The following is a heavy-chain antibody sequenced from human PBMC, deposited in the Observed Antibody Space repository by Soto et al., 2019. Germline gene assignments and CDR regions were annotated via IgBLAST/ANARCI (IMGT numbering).Heavy chain of an antibody. CDR2: ISGSDTST. V-gene: IGHV3-23*01. Sequence: EVQLLESGGGLVQPGGSLRLSCAASGFTFSDYAMNWVRQAPGKGLEWVSTISGSDTSTYYADSVKGRFTISGDDSKNTLYLQMNSLRAEDTAVYYCVKVGWDTMTTVTKGYFQHWGQGTLVTVSS. D-gene: IGHD4-17*01. CDR1: GFTFSDYA. J-gene: IGHJ1*01. CDR3: VKVGWDTMTTVTKGYFQH.